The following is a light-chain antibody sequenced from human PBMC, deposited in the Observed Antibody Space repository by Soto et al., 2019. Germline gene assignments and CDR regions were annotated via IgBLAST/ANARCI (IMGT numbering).Light chain of an antibody. CDR3: SSYTSSSTRV. V-gene: IGLV2-14*01. Sequence: QSALTQPASVSGSPGQSITISCTGTSSDVGGYNYVSWYQQHPGKAPKLMIYEVSNRPSGVSNRFSGSKSGNTASLTISGLQAAAEADYYCSSYTSSSTRVFGGGTKLTVL. CDR1: SSDVGGYNY. J-gene: IGLJ3*02. CDR2: EVS.